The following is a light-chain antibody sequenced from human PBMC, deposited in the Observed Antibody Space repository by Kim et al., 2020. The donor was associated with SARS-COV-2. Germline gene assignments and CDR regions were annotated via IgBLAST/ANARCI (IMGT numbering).Light chain of an antibody. CDR3: QSRDSGGNVV. CDR1: SLRSYY. Sequence: SSELTQDPAVSVALGQTVRITCQRDSLRSYYATWYQQKPRQAPVLVIYGRNNRPSGIPDRISGSTSGNTASLTISGAQAEDEADFYCQSRDSGGNVVFGGGTQLTVL. CDR2: GRN. J-gene: IGLJ2*01. V-gene: IGLV3-19*01.